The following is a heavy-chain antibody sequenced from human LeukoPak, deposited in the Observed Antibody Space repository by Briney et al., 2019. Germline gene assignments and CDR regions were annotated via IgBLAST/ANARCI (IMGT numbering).Heavy chain of an antibody. J-gene: IGHJ4*02. Sequence: GGSLRLSCAGSGFTLGSYAMSWVRQAPGKGLEWVSAISGNGYNTCYADSVKGRFTISSESSGNTLYLQMHNLRAEDTAVYCCAKGVRLWFAFYFDYWGQGTLVTVSS. CDR3: AKGVRLWFAFYFDY. CDR2: ISGNGYNT. V-gene: IGHV3-23*01. D-gene: IGHD3-10*01. CDR1: GFTLGSYA.